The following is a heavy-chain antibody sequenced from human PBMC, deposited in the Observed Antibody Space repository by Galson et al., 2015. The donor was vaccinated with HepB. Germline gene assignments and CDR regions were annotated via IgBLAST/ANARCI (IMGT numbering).Heavy chain of an antibody. CDR1: GFTFDDYT. Sequence: SLRLSCAASGFTFDDYTMHWVRQAPGKGLEWVSLINWDGDSTLYADSVKGRFTISRDNSKNSLYLQMNSLRTEDSALYYCTKDTSSGWSGGYFDYWGQGTLVTVSS. D-gene: IGHD6-19*01. CDR2: INWDGDST. J-gene: IGHJ4*02. CDR3: TKDTSSGWSGGYFDY. V-gene: IGHV3-43*01.